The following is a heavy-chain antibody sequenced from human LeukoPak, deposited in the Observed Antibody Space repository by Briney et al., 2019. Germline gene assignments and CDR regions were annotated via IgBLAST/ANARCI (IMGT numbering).Heavy chain of an antibody. CDR2: INAGNGNT. D-gene: IGHD2-21*01. Sequence: GASVKVSCKASGYTFTSYAMHWVRQAPGQRLEWMGWINAGNGNTKYSQKFQGRVTITRDTSASTAYMELSSLRSEDTAVYYCESLFPIPVAANWFDPWGQGTLVTVSS. CDR1: GYTFTSYA. CDR3: ESLFPIPVAANWFDP. J-gene: IGHJ5*02. V-gene: IGHV1-3*01.